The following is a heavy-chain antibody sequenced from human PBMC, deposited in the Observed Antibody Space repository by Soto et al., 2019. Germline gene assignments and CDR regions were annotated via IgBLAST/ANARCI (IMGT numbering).Heavy chain of an antibody. CDR2: ISAYNGKT. CDR3: ASRLRSSSSDLGY. J-gene: IGHJ4*02. Sequence: QVQLVQSGAEMKKPGASVKVSCKASGYTFTSYGISWVRQAPGQGLEWMGWISAYNGKTNYEQKLQGRVTMTTDTSTSTAYTELRSLRSNVTAVDYCASRLRSSSSDLGYCGQGTLDTVSS. D-gene: IGHD6-6*01. CDR1: GYTFTSYG. V-gene: IGHV1-18*01.